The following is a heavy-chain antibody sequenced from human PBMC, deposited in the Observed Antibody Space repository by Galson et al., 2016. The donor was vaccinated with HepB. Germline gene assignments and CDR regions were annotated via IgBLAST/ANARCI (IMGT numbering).Heavy chain of an antibody. CDR3: AREASYVNVLDH. J-gene: IGHJ4*02. D-gene: IGHD5-18*01. CDR2: ISFDGSNT. Sequence: SLRLSCAASGFISSHHALHWVRQAPGKGLQWVAVISFDGSNTYYADSVRGRFTISRDNSKNTVSLQMNSLRVDDTAVFYCAREASYVNVLDHWGQGTLVTVSS. CDR1: GFISSHHA. V-gene: IGHV3-30-3*01.